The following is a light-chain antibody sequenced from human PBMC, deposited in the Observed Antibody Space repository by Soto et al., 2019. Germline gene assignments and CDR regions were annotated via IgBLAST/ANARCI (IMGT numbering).Light chain of an antibody. Sequence: VVTPSPATRSVAPGERGPLSCRARPSVGSNLAWYQQTPGQAPRLLIYDASNRAAGVPYRFRGSGSGTDFTLTISSVEPEDFGVYYCQQRSDWPPITFGQGTRLEIK. CDR3: QQRSDWPPIT. CDR1: PSVGSN. V-gene: IGKV3-11*01. J-gene: IGKJ5*01. CDR2: DAS.